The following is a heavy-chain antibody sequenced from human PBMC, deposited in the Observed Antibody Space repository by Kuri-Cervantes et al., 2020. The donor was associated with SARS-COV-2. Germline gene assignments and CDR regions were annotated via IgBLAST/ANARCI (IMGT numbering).Heavy chain of an antibody. J-gene: IGHJ6*03. V-gene: IGHV5-51*01. CDR3: ARRAYGEQVDYYYMDV. CDR2: IYPGDSDT. Sequence: GGSLRLSCKGSGYSFTTYWIGWVRQMPGKGPEWMGIIYPGDSDTRYSPSLQGQVTISADKSISTAFLQWSSLKASDTAIYYCARRAYGEQVDYYYMDVWGKGTTVTVSS. D-gene: IGHD4-17*01. CDR1: GYSFTTYW.